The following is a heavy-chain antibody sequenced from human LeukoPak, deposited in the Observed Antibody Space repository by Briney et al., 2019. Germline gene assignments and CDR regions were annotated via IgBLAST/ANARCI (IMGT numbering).Heavy chain of an antibody. V-gene: IGHV3-23*01. CDR2: ISGSGGST. J-gene: IGHJ4*02. D-gene: IGHD2-2*02. CDR3: AKRAFCRGASCYRKDHHFDF. Sequence: PGGSLRLSCAASGFTFSSYAMHWVRQAPGKGLEWVSAISGSGGSTYYADSVMGRFTVSRDDSRNTLFLQMNSLRAEDTAVYFCAKRAFCRGASCYRKDHHFDFWGQGTLVTVAS. CDR1: GFTFSSYA.